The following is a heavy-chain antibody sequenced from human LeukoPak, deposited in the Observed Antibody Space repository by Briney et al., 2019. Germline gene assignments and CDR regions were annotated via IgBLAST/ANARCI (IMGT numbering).Heavy chain of an antibody. CDR1: GFTFSSYE. Sequence: QPGGSLRLSCAASGFTFSSYEMNWVRQAPGKGLEWVSYISSSGSTIYYADSVKGRFTISRDNAKNSLYLQMNSLRAEDTAVYYCARESSGWNGVDYWGQGTLVTVSS. CDR3: ARESSGWNGVDY. J-gene: IGHJ4*02. CDR2: ISSSGSTI. V-gene: IGHV3-48*03. D-gene: IGHD6-19*01.